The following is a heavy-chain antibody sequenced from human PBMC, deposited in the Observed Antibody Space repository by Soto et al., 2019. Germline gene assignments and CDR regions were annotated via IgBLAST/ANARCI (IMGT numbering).Heavy chain of an antibody. J-gene: IGHJ4*02. Sequence: PSETLSLTXTVSGGSISSGAYYWSWIRQHPGEGLEWIGHIYYTGSTYYNPSLKSRLTISLGTSKNQFSLKLNSVTAADTAVYYCARALSTVTTLGFDYWGQGTLVTVSS. D-gene: IGHD4-17*01. CDR3: ARALSTVTTLGFDY. CDR2: IYYTGST. CDR1: GGSISSGAYY. V-gene: IGHV4-31*02.